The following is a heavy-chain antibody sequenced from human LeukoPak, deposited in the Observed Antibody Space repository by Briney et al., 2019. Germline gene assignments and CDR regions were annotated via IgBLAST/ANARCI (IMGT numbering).Heavy chain of an antibody. CDR2: IKQDGSKK. Sequence: GGSLRLSCAASGFTFSSYSMNWVRQAPGKGLEWVANIKQDGSKKSYVDSVKGRFTISRDNAKNSLCLQMNSLRAEDTAIYYCTRVGYIDEGIDYWGQGTLVTVSS. J-gene: IGHJ4*02. CDR3: TRVGYIDEGIDY. V-gene: IGHV3-7*04. D-gene: IGHD5-24*01. CDR1: GFTFSSYS.